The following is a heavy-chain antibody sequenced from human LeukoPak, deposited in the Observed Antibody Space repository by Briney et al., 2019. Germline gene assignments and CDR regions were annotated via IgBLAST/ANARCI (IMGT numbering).Heavy chain of an antibody. D-gene: IGHD1-14*01. CDR3: AREEPNLHFDY. V-gene: IGHV3-66*01. CDR1: GFTVSSKY. CDR2: IYSGGST. J-gene: IGHJ4*02. Sequence: GGSLRLSCAASGFTVSSKYMCWVRQAPGKGLEWVSVIYSGGSTYYADSVKGRFTISRDNSKNTLYLQMNSLRAEDTAVYYCAREEPNLHFDYWGQGTLVTVSS.